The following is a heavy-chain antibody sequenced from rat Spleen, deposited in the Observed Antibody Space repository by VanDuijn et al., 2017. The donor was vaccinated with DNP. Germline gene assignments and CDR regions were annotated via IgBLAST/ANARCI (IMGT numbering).Heavy chain of an antibody. J-gene: IGHJ3*01. D-gene: IGHD5-1*01. Sequence: QVQLQQSGAELAKPGSSVEISCKSSGHTFISYYIAWIKQTTGPGLEYIGYIHMGSGGTNYNEKFRGKATLTVDKSSSTAFMQLSSLTPDDSAVYYCASGSTGRWFAYWGQGTLVTVSS. CDR3: ASGSTGRWFAY. CDR1: GHTFISYY. V-gene: IGHV1-43*01. CDR2: IHMGSGGT.